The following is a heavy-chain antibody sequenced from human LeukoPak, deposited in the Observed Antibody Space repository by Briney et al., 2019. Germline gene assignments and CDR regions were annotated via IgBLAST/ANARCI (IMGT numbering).Heavy chain of an antibody. J-gene: IGHJ6*02. CDR2: INHSGST. CDR1: GGSFSGYY. D-gene: IGHD6-19*01. Sequence: SETLSLTCAVYGGSFSGYYWSWIRQPPGKGLEWIGEINHSGSTNYNPSLKSRVTISVDTPKNQFSLKLSSVTAADTAVYYCARARAVAGTLYYYYGMDVWGQGTTVTVSS. CDR3: ARARAVAGTLYYYYGMDV. V-gene: IGHV4-34*01.